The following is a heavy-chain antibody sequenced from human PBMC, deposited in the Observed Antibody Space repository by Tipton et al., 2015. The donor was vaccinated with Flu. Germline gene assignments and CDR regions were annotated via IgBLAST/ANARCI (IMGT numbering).Heavy chain of an antibody. Sequence: LVQPSETLSLSCAYYGSRFNSYHWTWIRHSPQKGLEWVGDVHPSGRIFSEPSLARRVKISIEGSRKQFSLTLNSVTTADTATYFCARGRGTGTRVLGSLSVGPEFGLDVWGQGTAVVVS. D-gene: IGHD3-10*01. J-gene: IGHJ6*02. CDR3: ARGRGTGTRVLGSLSVGPEFGLDV. CDR1: GSRFNSYH. CDR2: VHPSGRI. V-gene: IGHV4-34*01.